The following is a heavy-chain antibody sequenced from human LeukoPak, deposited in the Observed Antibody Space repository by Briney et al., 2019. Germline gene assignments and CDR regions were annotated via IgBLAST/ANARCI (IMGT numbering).Heavy chain of an antibody. V-gene: IGHV3-23*01. D-gene: IGHD3-10*02. J-gene: IGHJ4*02. CDR3: ARARGITMLPHY. Sequence: GGSLRLSCAASGFTFGSYAMSWVRQAPGKGLEWVSAISGSGGSTYYADSVKGRFTISRDNSKNTLYLQMNSLRAEDTAVYYCARARGITMLPHYWGQGTLVTVSS. CDR2: ISGSGGST. CDR1: GFTFGSYA.